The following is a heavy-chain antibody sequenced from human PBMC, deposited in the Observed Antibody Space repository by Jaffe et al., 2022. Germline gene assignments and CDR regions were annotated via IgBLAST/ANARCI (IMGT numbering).Heavy chain of an antibody. CDR2: IYHSGST. CDR1: GGSISSGGYS. V-gene: IGHV4-30-2*01. D-gene: IGHD3-10*01. J-gene: IGHJ3*02. CDR3: ARSMEAYYYGSGSYNAFDI. Sequence: QLQLQESGSGLVKPSQTLSLTCAVSGGSISSGGYSWSWIRQPPGKGLEWIGYIYHSGSTYYNPSLKSRVTISVDRSKNQFSLKLSSVTAADTAVYYCARSMEAYYYGSGSYNAFDIWGQGTMVTVSS.